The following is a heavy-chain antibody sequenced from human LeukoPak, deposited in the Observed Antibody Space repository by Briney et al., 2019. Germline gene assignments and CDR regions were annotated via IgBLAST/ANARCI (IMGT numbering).Heavy chain of an antibody. D-gene: IGHD3-16*01. J-gene: IGHJ6*04. V-gene: IGHV3-48*03. Sequence: GGSLRLSCAASGFTFSSYEMNWVRQAPGKGLEWVSYISSSGSTIYYADFVKGRFTISRDNAKNSLYLQMNSLRAEDTAVYYCARDFGVNYYYYYGMDVWGKGTTVTVSS. CDR3: ARDFGVNYYYYYGMDV. CDR2: ISSSGSTI. CDR1: GFTFSSYE.